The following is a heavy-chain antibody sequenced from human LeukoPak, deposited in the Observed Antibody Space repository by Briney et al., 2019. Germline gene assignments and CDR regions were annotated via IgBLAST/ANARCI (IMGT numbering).Heavy chain of an antibody. CDR2: ISSSSGYI. V-gene: IGHV3-21*01. J-gene: IGHJ4*02. CDR1: GFTFSSYS. CDR3: ARVAAAGFDY. Sequence: TGGSLRLSCAASGFTFSSYSMNWVRQAPGKGLEWVSSISSSSGYIYYADSVKGRSTISRDNAKNSLYLQMNSLRAEDTALYYCARVAAAGFDYWGQGTLVTVSS. D-gene: IGHD6-13*01.